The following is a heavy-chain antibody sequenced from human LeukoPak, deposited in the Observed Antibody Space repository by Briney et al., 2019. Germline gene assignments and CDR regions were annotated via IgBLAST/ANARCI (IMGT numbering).Heavy chain of an antibody. D-gene: IGHD2-2*01. V-gene: IGHV3-74*01. Sequence: GGSLRLSCAASGFTFSSYWMHWVRQAPGKGLVWVSRINSDGSSTSYADSVKGRFTISRDNAKNTLYLQMNSLRAEDTAVYYCAKVTIVVVPAATRPPYYFDYWGQGTLVTVSS. CDR1: GFTFSSYW. CDR3: AKVTIVVVPAATRPPYYFDY. CDR2: INSDGSST. J-gene: IGHJ4*02.